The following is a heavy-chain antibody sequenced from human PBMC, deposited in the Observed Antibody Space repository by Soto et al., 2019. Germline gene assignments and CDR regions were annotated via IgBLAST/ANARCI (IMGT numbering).Heavy chain of an antibody. CDR3: ARGGMYYYDSSGYYYVTWFDP. D-gene: IGHD3-22*01. CDR1: GDSVSSNSAA. Sequence: PSQTLSLTCAISGDSVSSNSAAWNWIRQSPSRGLEWLGRTYYRSKWYNDYAVSVKSRITINPDTSKNQFSLQLNSVTPEDTAVYYCARGGMYYYDSSGYYYVTWFDPWGQGTLVTVSS. J-gene: IGHJ5*02. CDR2: TYYRSKWYN. V-gene: IGHV6-1*01.